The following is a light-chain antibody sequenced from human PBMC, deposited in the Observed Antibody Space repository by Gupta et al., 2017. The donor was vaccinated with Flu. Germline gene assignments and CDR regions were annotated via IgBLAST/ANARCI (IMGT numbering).Light chain of an antibody. CDR3: QQEDGTPIT. J-gene: IGKJ3*01. Sequence: SLGERATINCKSSQSVLVSSDNKNYLAWYQLKPGQPPKLLISWASARSSGVPDRISGRASATDITLTISMLHAEDVAVYCFQQEDGTPITFGPGTKVDIK. CDR2: WAS. V-gene: IGKV4-1*01. CDR1: QSVLVSSDNKNY.